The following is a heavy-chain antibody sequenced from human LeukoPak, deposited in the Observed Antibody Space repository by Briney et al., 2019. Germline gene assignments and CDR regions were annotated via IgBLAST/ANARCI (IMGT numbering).Heavy chain of an antibody. V-gene: IGHV1-24*01. CDR2: FDPEDGET. CDR3: ATLSGYDYRTFDH. Sequence: ASVKVSCKVSGYTLTELSMHWVGQAPGKGLEWVGGFDPEDGETIYAQKFQGRVTMTEDTSTDTAYMELSSLRSEHTAVYYCATLSGYDYRTFDHWGQGTLVTVSS. J-gene: IGHJ4*02. D-gene: IGHD5-12*01. CDR1: GYTLTELS.